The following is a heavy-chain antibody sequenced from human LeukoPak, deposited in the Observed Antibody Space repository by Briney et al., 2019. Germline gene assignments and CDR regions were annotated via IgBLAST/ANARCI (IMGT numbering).Heavy chain of an antibody. J-gene: IGHJ4*02. V-gene: IGHV3-11*04. Sequence: GGSLRLSCAASGFTFSDYYMSWIRQAPGKGLEWVSYISSSGSTIYYADSVKGRFTISRDHAKKSLYLQMNSLRAEDTAVYYCARESALQRSTDYWGQGTLVTVSS. D-gene: IGHD1-1*01. CDR1: GFTFSDYY. CDR2: ISSSGSTI. CDR3: ARESALQRSTDY.